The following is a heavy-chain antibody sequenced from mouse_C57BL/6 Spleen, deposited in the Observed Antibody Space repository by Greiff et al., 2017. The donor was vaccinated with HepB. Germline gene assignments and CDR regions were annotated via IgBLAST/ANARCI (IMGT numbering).Heavy chain of an antibody. CDR3: ARRNYGYFDV. J-gene: IGHJ1*03. CDR2: IDPSDSYN. Sequence: QVQLKESGAELVKPGASVKLSCKASGYTFTSYWMQWVKQRPGQGLEWIGEIDPSDSYNNYNQKFKGKATLTVDTSSSTAYMQLSSLTSEDSAVYYCARRNYGYFDVWGTGTTVTVSS. V-gene: IGHV1-50*01. CDR1: GYTFTSYW.